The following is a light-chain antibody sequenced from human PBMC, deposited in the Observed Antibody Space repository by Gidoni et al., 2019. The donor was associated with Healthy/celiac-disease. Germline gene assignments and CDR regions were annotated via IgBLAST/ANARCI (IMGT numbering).Light chain of an antibody. CDR1: NIGSKS. Sequence: SYVPTQPPSVSVAPGKTARITCGGNNIGSKSVPWYQQKPGQAPVLVIYYDSDRPSGIPERFSGSNSGNTATLTISRVEAGDEADYYCQVWDSSSDLVVFGGGTKLTVL. V-gene: IGLV3-21*04. CDR3: QVWDSSSDLVV. J-gene: IGLJ2*01. CDR2: YDS.